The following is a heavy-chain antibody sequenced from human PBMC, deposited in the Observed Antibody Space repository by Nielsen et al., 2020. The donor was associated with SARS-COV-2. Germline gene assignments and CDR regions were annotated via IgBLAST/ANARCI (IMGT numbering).Heavy chain of an antibody. J-gene: IGHJ4*02. V-gene: IGHV3-23*01. Sequence: GGSLRLSCAASGFSFSSYAMTWVRQAPGKGLEWVSSIGTTGDKTFYADSVKGRFTISRDNSKNALYLQMNSLRAEDTAVFYCVRDSIVGATETGGILGYWGQGTLVTVSS. CDR3: VRDSIVGATETGGILGY. D-gene: IGHD1-26*01. CDR1: GFSFSSYA. CDR2: IGTTGDKT.